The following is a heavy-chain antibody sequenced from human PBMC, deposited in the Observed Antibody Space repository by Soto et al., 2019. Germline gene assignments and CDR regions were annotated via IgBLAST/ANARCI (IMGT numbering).Heavy chain of an antibody. CDR1: GYTFTSYG. D-gene: IGHD5-18*01. J-gene: IGHJ5*02. Sequence: QVQLVQSGAEVKKPGASVKVSCKASGYTFTSYGISWVRQAPGQGLEWMGWISDYNGNTNYAQKLQGRVTMTTVTATSTAYMELRSLRSDDTAVYYCARDRDGYSYVPNWFAPWGQGPLVTVSS. V-gene: IGHV1-18*01. CDR2: ISDYNGNT. CDR3: ARDRDGYSYVPNWFAP.